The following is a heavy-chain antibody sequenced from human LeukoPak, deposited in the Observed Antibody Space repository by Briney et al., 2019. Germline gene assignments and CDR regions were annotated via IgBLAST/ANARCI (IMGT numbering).Heavy chain of an antibody. D-gene: IGHD2-21*01. V-gene: IGHV4-34*01. CDR1: GGSFSGYY. CDR3: ARHSICFDP. J-gene: IGHJ5*02. CDR2: INHSGST. Sequence: PSETLSLTCAVYGGSFSGYYWNWIRQPPGKGLEWIGEINHSGSTNYNPSLKSRVTISVDTSKNQFSLKLTSVTAADTAVYYCARHSICFDPWGQGTLVTVSS.